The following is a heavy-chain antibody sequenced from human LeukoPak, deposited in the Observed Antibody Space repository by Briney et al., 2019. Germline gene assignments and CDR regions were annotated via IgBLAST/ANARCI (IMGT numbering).Heavy chain of an antibody. Sequence: GGSLRPSCAASGFTFDDYAMHWVRQAPGKGLEWVSGVSWNSGSIGYADSVKGRFTISRDNAKNSLYLQMNSLRAEDMALYYCAKAVAPYYYMDVWGKGTTVTVSS. J-gene: IGHJ6*03. V-gene: IGHV3-9*03. CDR2: VSWNSGSI. CDR1: GFTFDDYA. D-gene: IGHD6-19*01. CDR3: AKAVAPYYYMDV.